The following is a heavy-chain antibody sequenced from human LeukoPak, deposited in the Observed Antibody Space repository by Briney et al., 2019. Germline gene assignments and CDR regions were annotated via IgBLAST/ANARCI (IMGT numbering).Heavy chain of an antibody. Sequence: SETLSLTCTVSGGSISSYYWSWIRHPPGKGLEWVGYIYYGGSTNYNPSLKSRVTISVDTSKNQFSLKLSSVTAADTAVYYCARSGSISSSWSRGGYYYYYMDVWGKGTTVTLSS. CDR3: ARSGSISSSWSRGGYYYYYMDV. D-gene: IGHD6-13*01. J-gene: IGHJ6*03. CDR1: GGSISSYY. CDR2: IYYGGST. V-gene: IGHV4-59*01.